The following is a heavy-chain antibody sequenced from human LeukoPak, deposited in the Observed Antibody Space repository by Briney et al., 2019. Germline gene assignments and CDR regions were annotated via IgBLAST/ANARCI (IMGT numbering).Heavy chain of an antibody. CDR2: IYYSGST. J-gene: IGHJ3*02. Sequence: KPSETLSLTCTVSGGSISSYYWSWIRQPPGKGLEWIGYIYYSGSTNYNPSLKSRVTISVDTSKNQFSLKLSSVTAADTAVYYCARIDYDFWRGSPDAFDIWGQGTMVTVSS. CDR3: ARIDYDFWRGSPDAFDI. D-gene: IGHD3-3*01. CDR1: GGSISSYY. V-gene: IGHV4-59*01.